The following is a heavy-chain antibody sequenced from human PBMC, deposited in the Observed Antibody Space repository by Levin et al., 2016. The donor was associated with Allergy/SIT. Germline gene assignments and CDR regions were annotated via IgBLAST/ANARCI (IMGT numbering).Heavy chain of an antibody. V-gene: IGHV3-72*01. Sequence: GESLKISCAASGFTFSNHYMDWVRQAPGKGLEWVGRIRNKANSYSTQYAASVKGRFTVSRDDSKDSLYLQMSSLKTEDTAVYYCGRDFGRQPELFPMYSDYWGQGTLVTVSS. CDR3: GRDFGRQPELFPMYSDY. CDR1: GFTFSNHY. CDR2: IRNKANSYST. D-gene: IGHD1-14*01. J-gene: IGHJ4*02.